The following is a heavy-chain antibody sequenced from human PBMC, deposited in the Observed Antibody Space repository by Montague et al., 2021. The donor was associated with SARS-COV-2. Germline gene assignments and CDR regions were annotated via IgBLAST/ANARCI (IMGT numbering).Heavy chain of an antibody. D-gene: IGHD6-13*01. V-gene: IGHV4-4*07. CDR3: ARDVVAAPGTFDY. CDR1: GDSISYFY. Sequence: SETLSLTCTVSGDSISYFYWSWIRQPAGKGLEWIGRVSASGSTNXXPFLNSRVTMSVDTSKKQFSLRLSPVTAADTAVYYCARDVVAAPGTFDYWGQGTLVTVSS. CDR2: VSASGST. J-gene: IGHJ4*02.